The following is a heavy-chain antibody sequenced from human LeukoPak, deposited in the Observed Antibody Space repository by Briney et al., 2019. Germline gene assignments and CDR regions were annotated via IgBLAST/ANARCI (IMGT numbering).Heavy chain of an antibody. CDR2: ISYNGSNK. J-gene: IGHJ4*02. Sequence: GGSLRLSCAASGFTFSSYAMHWVRQAPGKGLEWVAVISYNGSNKYYADSVKGRFTISRDNSKNTLYLQMNSLRVEDTAVYYCAKGSRSILDHYYFDFVGQGTLVTVSA. D-gene: IGHD6-13*01. CDR1: GFTFSSYA. CDR3: AKGSRSILDHYYFDF. V-gene: IGHV3-30-3*01.